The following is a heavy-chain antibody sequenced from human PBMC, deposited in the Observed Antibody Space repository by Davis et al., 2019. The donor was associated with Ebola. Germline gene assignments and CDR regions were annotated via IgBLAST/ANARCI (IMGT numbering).Heavy chain of an antibody. CDR3: ARGDMNTVRYFDY. V-gene: IGHV3-23*01. J-gene: IGHJ4*02. Sequence: GGSLRLSCAASGLTFSIYAMSWVRQGPGNTLEWISSISGSGDTTKYAESVKGRFTISRDKSKSTLYLQMNSLRAEDTALYYCARGDMNTVRYFDYWGQGTLVTVSS. D-gene: IGHD4-17*01. CDR1: GLTFSIYA. CDR2: ISGSGDTT.